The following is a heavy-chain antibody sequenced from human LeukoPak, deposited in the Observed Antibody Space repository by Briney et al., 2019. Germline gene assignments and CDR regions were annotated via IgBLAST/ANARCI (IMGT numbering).Heavy chain of an antibody. Sequence: GGSLRLSCAASGFTFSNYNMNWVRQAPGKGLEWVSYISSSSTTIHYADSVRGRFTISRDNSKNTLYLQMNSLRAEDTAVYYCAKDTAMVYWGQGTLVTVSS. J-gene: IGHJ4*02. CDR1: GFTFSNYN. CDR3: AKDTAMVY. V-gene: IGHV3-48*01. CDR2: ISSSSTTI. D-gene: IGHD5-18*01.